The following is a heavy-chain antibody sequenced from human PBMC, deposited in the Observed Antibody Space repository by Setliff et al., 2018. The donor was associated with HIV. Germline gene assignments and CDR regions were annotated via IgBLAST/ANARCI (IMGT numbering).Heavy chain of an antibody. V-gene: IGHV4-30-2*01. CDR1: GGSIRSSGYS. Sequence: SETLSLTCAVSGGSIRSSGYSWSWIRQPPGKGLEWIGYISQSGSTYYNPSLKSRIIISIDTSKNQFSLKLNSVTAADTAVYYCTVYNTGSSKDHYWGQGTPVTVPQ. CDR3: TVYNTGSSKDHY. J-gene: IGHJ4*02. D-gene: IGHD2-8*02. CDR2: ISQSGST.